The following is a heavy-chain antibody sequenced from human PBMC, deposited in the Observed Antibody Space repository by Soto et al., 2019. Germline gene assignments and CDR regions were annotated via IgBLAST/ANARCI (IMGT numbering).Heavy chain of an antibody. CDR1: GFTFSSSG. CDR2: ISYDGSNK. J-gene: IGHJ6*02. CDR3: AKERRWLQLFYYYGMDV. D-gene: IGHD5-12*01. Sequence: GGSLRLSCAASGFTFSSSGMHWVRQAPGKGLEWVAVISYDGSNKYYADSVKGRFTISRDNSKNTLYLQMNSLRAEDTAVYYCAKERRWLQLFYYYGMDVWGQGTTVTDSS. V-gene: IGHV3-30*18.